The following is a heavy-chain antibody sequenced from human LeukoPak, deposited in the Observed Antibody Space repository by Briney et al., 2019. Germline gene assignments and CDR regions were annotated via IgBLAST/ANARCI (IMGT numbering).Heavy chain of an antibody. J-gene: IGHJ4*02. D-gene: IGHD3-3*01. Sequence: GESLKISCKGSGYSFTSYWIGWARQMPGKGLEWMGIIYPGDSDTRYSPSFQGQVTISADKSISTAYLQWSSLKASDTAMYYCARTDYDFWSGYFGYFDYWGQGTLVTVSS. CDR3: ARTDYDFWSGYFGYFDY. CDR2: IYPGDSDT. V-gene: IGHV5-51*01. CDR1: GYSFTSYW.